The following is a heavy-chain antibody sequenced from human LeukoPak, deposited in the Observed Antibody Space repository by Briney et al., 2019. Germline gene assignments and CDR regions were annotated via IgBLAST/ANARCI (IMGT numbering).Heavy chain of an antibody. J-gene: IGHJ4*02. D-gene: IGHD3-10*01. CDR2: IYYSGST. CDR1: GGSISSYY. CDR3: ARADYYGSGSYYAFDY. V-gene: IGHV4-59*01. Sequence: ASETLSLSCTVSGGSISSYYWSWIRQPPGKGLEWIGYIYYSGSTNYNPSLKSRVTISVDTSKNQFSLKLSSVTAADTAVYYCARADYYGSGSYYAFDYWGQGTLVTVSS.